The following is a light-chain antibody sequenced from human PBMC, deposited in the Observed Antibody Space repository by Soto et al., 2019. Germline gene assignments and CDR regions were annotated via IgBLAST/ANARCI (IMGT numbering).Light chain of an antibody. CDR3: QQYYRSRT. CDR2: WAS. CDR1: QSVLYNSNNKNY. V-gene: IGKV4-1*01. J-gene: IGKJ1*01. Sequence: DIVMTQSPDSLAVSLGERATINCKSSQSVLYNSNNKNYLAWYQQKPGQPPKLLIYWASTRESGVPDRFTGSGSETDFTLTISSLRAEDVAVYYCQQYYRSRTFGQGTKVEIK.